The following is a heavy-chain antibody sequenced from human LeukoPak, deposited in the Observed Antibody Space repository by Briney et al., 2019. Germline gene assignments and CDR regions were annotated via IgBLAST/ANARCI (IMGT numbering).Heavy chain of an antibody. D-gene: IGHD2-2*01. J-gene: IGHJ5*02. CDR3: ARDWIVVVPAAIEGLNWFDP. V-gene: IGHV4-38-2*02. CDR1: GYSISSGYY. Sequence: SETLSLTCTVSGYSISSGYYWGWIRQPPGKGLEWIGSIHHTGNTYYNPSLKSRVTISVDTSKNQFSLKLSSVTAADTAVYYCARDWIVVVPAAIEGLNWFDPWGQGTLVTVSS. CDR2: IHHTGNT.